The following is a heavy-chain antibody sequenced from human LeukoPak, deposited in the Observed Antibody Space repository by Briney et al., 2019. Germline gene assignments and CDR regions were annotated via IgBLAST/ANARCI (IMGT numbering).Heavy chain of an antibody. J-gene: IGHJ5*02. CDR1: GGSVRSGSYY. V-gene: IGHV4-61*01. Sequence: PSETLSLTCTVSGGSVRSGSYYWSWIRQPPGKGLEWIGYIYYRGSTNYNPSLKSRVTISVDTSKNQFSLKVNSVTAADTAVYYCARAGYAWWFDPWGQGTLVTVSS. D-gene: IGHD1-1*01. CDR3: ARAGYAWWFDP. CDR2: IYYRGST.